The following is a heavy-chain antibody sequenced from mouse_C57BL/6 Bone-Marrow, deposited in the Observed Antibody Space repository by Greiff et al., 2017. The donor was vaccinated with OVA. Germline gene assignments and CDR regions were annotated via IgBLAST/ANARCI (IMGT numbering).Heavy chain of an antibody. Sequence: EVKVVESRGDLVKPGGSLKLSCAASGFTFSSYGMSWVRQTPDKRLEWVATISSGGSYTYYPDSVKGRFTISRDNAKNTLYLQMSSLKSEDTAMYYCARCRRLRRGGFAYWGQGTLVTVSA. V-gene: IGHV5-6*01. D-gene: IGHD2-2*01. CDR2: ISSGGSYT. J-gene: IGHJ3*01. CDR1: GFTFSSYG. CDR3: ARCRRLRRGGFAY.